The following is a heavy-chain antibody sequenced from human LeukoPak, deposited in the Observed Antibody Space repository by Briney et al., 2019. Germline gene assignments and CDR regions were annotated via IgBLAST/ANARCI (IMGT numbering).Heavy chain of an antibody. D-gene: IGHD3-22*01. CDR3: ARTLVVAMYYGMDV. V-gene: IGHV3-30-3*01. CDR1: GFTFSSYA. Sequence: PGRSLRLSCAASGFTFSSYAMHWVRQAPGKGLEWVAVISYDGSNKYYADSVKGRFTISRDNSKNTLYLQMNSLRAEDTAVYYCARTLVVAMYYGMDVWGQGTTVTVSS. CDR2: ISYDGSNK. J-gene: IGHJ6*02.